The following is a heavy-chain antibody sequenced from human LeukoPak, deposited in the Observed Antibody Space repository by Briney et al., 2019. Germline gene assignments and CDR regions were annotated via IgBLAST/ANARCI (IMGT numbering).Heavy chain of an antibody. Sequence: SETLSLTCAVYGGSFSGYYWSWIRQPPGKGLEWIGEINHSGSTNYNPSLKSRVTISVDTSKNQFSLKLSSVTAEDTAVYYCARGGRGAAYDYVWGSYGKKFDYWGQGTLVTVSS. V-gene: IGHV4-34*01. CDR2: INHSGST. CDR1: GGSFSGYY. D-gene: IGHD3-16*01. CDR3: ARGGRGAAYDYVWGSYGKKFDY. J-gene: IGHJ4*02.